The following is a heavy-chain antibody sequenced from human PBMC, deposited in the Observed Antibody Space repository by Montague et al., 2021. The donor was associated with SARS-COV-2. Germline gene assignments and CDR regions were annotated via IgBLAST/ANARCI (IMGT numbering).Heavy chain of an antibody. V-gene: IGHV3-30*04. CDR3: AKEQYSSSWSDFDY. CDR1: GFTFSTYP. Sequence: SLRFSCAASGFTFSTYPMHWVRQAPGKGLEWLVVISYDGSKKDYADSVKGRFTISRDNSENMLYLQMNSLRAEDTAVYYCAKEQYSSSWSDFDYWGQGTVVAVSS. J-gene: IGHJ4*02. D-gene: IGHD6-13*01. CDR2: ISYDGSKK.